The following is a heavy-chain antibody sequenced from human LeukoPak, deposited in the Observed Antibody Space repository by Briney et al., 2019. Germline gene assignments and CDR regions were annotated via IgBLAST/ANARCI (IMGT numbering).Heavy chain of an antibody. CDR2: ISAYNGNT. D-gene: IGHD3-9*01. CDR1: GYTFTSYG. J-gene: IGHJ4*02. CDR3: ARGDDILTGYFRGFDY. V-gene: IGHV1-18*01. Sequence: ASVRVSCKASGYTFTSYGISWVRQAPGQGLEWMGWISAYNGNTNYAQKLQGRVTMTTDTSSTTAYMELRSLRSDDTALYFCARGDDILTGYFRGFDYWGQGTLDTVSS.